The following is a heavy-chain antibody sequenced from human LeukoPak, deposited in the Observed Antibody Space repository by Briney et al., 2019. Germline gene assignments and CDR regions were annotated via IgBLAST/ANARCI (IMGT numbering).Heavy chain of an antibody. J-gene: IGHJ4*02. CDR2: ISYDGSNK. V-gene: IGHV3-30*18. D-gene: IGHD3-10*01. Sequence: GGSLRLSCAASGFTFSSYGMHWVRQAPAKGQEGGAVISYDGSNKYYADSVKGRFTISRDNSKNTLYLQMNSLRAEDTAVYYCAKSGRLWFGEHFDYWGQGTLVTVSS. CDR1: GFTFSSYG. CDR3: AKSGRLWFGEHFDY.